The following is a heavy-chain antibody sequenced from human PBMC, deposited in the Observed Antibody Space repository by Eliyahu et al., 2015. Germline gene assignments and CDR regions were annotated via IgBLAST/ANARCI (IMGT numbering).Heavy chain of an antibody. CDR3: ARSPNYDYVWGSYRGPYYGMDV. CDR2: IGTAGDT. V-gene: IGHV3-13*01. D-gene: IGHD3-16*02. CDR1: GFTFSSYD. Sequence: EVQLVESGGGLVQPGGSLRLSCAASGFTFSSYDMHWVRQATGKGLEWVSAIGTAGDTYYPGSVKGRFTISRENAKNSLYLQMNSLRAGDTAVYYCARSPNYDYVWGSYRGPYYGMDVWGQGTTVTVSS. J-gene: IGHJ6*02.